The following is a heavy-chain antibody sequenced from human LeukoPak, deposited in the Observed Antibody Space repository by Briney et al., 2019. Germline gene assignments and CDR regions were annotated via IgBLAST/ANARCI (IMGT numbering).Heavy chain of an antibody. CDR3: ARIGGSGSYSGHYLDH. D-gene: IGHD3-10*01. CDR2: ISTDGSVT. J-gene: IGHJ4*02. V-gene: IGHV3-74*01. Sequence: GGSLRLSCAASGFTFSTYWMHWVRRAPGKGLVWVSRISTDGSVTGYADSVKGRFTISRDNAKNTMYLQMNSLRAEDTAVYYCARIGGSGSYSGHYLDHWGQGTLVTVSS. CDR1: GFTFSTYW.